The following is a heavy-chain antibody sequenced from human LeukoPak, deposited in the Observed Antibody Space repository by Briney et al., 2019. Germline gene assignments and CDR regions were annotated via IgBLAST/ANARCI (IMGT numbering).Heavy chain of an antibody. CDR3: ARDRGWLQFES. CDR2: IHHTGNT. CDR1: GESITSRY. J-gene: IGHJ4*02. D-gene: IGHD5-24*01. V-gene: IGHV4-59*11. Sequence: PSETLSLTCSASGESITSRYWSWIRQPPGKGLEWIGYIHHTGNTNCSPSLKSRVTISVDTSKNQFSLKLTSVTAADTAVYYCARDRGWLQFESWGQGTLVTVSS.